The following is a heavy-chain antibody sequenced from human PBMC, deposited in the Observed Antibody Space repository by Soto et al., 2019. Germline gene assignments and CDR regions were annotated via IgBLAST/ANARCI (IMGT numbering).Heavy chain of an antibody. CDR2: IYCSGST. CDR1: GGSISSYY. V-gene: IGHV4-59*01. CDR3: ARKIGDYYYWFDP. D-gene: IGHD2-21*02. Sequence: PSETLSLTCTVSGGSISSYYWSWIRQPPGKGLEWIGYIYCSGSTNYNPSLKSRVTISVDTSKNQFSLKLSSVTAADTAVYYCARKIGDYYYWFDPWGQGTLVTVSS. J-gene: IGHJ5*02.